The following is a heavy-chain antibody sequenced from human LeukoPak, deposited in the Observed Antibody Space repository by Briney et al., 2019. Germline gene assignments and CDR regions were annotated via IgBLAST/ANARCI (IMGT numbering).Heavy chain of an antibody. J-gene: IGHJ6*03. Sequence: GASVKVSCKASGYTFTSYDINWVRQATGQGLEWMGWMNPNSGNTGYAQKFQGRVTMTRNTSISTAYMELSSLRSEDTAVYYCARAGYCSSTSCYRGNCYYYYYMDVWGKGTTVTVSS. CDR2: MNPNSGNT. V-gene: IGHV1-8*01. D-gene: IGHD2-2*03. CDR3: ARAGYCSSTSCYRGNCYYYYYMDV. CDR1: GYTFTSYD.